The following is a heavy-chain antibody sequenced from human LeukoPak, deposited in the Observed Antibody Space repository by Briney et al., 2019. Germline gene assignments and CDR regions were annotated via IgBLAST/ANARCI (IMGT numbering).Heavy chain of an antibody. Sequence: SETLSLTCTVSGVSISSSNSYWGWIRQPPGKGLEWIGSIYHSGSTYYNPSLKSRVTISVDTSKNQFSLKLSSVTAADTAVYYCARGGYYYDSSGYLYYWGQGTLVTVSS. CDR1: GVSISSSNSY. D-gene: IGHD3-22*01. CDR2: IYHSGST. V-gene: IGHV4-39*07. CDR3: ARGGYYYDSSGYLYY. J-gene: IGHJ4*02.